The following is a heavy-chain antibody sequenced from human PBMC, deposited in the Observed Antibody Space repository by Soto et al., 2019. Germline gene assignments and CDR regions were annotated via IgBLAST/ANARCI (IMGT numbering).Heavy chain of an antibody. V-gene: IGHV3-30*03. Sequence: PGGSLRLSCAASGFTFSSYGMHWVRQAPGKGLEWVAVISYDGSNKYYADSVKGRFTISRDNSKNTLYLQMNSLRAEDTAVYYCARDMITFGGVILHGLDVWGQATTVTVSS. CDR3: ARDMITFGGVILHGLDV. D-gene: IGHD3-16*02. CDR2: ISYDGSNK. J-gene: IGHJ6*02. CDR1: GFTFSSYG.